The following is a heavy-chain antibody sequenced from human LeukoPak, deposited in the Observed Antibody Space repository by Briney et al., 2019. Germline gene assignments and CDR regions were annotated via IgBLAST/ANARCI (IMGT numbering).Heavy chain of an antibody. D-gene: IGHD2-15*01. J-gene: IGHJ4*02. Sequence: PGGSPRLSCAASGYTFSSTGMSWVRQAPRKGLEWVSAISGSGGSTYYADSVKGRFTISRDNSKNTLYLQMNSLRAEDTAVYYCAKVFCSGGSCCFDHWGQGTLVTVSS. CDR3: AKVFCSGGSCCFDH. CDR1: GYTFSSTG. V-gene: IGHV3-23*01. CDR2: ISGSGGST.